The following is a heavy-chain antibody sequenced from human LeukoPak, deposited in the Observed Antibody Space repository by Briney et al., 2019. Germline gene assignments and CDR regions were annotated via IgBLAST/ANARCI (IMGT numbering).Heavy chain of an antibody. CDR3: AITGAYSSGYYFDY. D-gene: IGHD3-22*01. Sequence: SVKVSCKASGGTFSSYAISWVRQAPGQGLEWMGRIIPIFGIANYAQKFQGRVTITADKSTSTAYMELSSLRSEDTAVYYCAITGAYSSGYYFDYWGQGTLVTVSS. J-gene: IGHJ4*02. CDR1: GGTFSSYA. CDR2: IIPIFGIA. V-gene: IGHV1-69*04.